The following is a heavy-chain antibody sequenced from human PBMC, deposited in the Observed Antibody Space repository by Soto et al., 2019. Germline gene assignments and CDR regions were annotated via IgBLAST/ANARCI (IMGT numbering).Heavy chain of an antibody. CDR1: GGSISSGGYY. CDR3: ARGRAAAGTFDP. V-gene: IGHV4-31*03. J-gene: IGHJ5*02. Sequence: SETLSLTCTVSGGSISSGGYYWSWIRQHPGKGLEWIGYIYYSGSTYYNPSLKSRVTISVDTSKNQFSLKLSSVTAADTAVYYCARGRAAAGTFDPRGQGTLVTVSS. D-gene: IGHD6-13*01. CDR2: IYYSGST.